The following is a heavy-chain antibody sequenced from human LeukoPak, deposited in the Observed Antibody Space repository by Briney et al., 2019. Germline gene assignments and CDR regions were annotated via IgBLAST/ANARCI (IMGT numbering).Heavy chain of an antibody. Sequence: GGSLRLSFAASGVTFTDVWMTGVRQAPGEGLEWVGRIKRKTDGGTTDYAAPVKGRFTISRNDSQTTLHLQMNCLQTEDTGVYYCTASLDYGEYYFDNWGQGTLVTVSS. CDR1: GVTFTDVW. V-gene: IGHV3-15*01. CDR2: IKRKTDGGTT. J-gene: IGHJ4*02. CDR3: TASLDYGEYYFDN. D-gene: IGHD4-17*01.